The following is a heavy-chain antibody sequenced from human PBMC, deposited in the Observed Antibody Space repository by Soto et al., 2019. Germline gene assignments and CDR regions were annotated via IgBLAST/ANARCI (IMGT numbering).Heavy chain of an antibody. Sequence: QVQLVESGGGVVQPGRSLRLSCAASGFTCSSYGLHWVRQAPGKGLEWVAVIWYHGSNKYYADSGKGRFTISRDNSKNTLYLQMNSLRAEDTAVYYCARDRDPGQWLTTNYFDYWGQGTLVTVSS. CDR3: ARDRDPGQWLTTNYFDY. CDR2: IWYHGSNK. J-gene: IGHJ4*02. V-gene: IGHV3-33*01. D-gene: IGHD6-19*01. CDR1: GFTCSSYG.